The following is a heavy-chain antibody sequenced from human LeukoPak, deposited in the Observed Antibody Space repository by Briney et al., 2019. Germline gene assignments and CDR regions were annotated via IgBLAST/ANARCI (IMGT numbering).Heavy chain of an antibody. D-gene: IGHD3-10*01. CDR2: IESKTDGGTT. CDR3: TTYGSGRKFDY. Sequence: AGGSLRLSCAASGFSFSDAWMSWVRQIPGKGLEWVGRIESKTDGGTTDYAAPVKGRFTISRDHSTTTLYLQMNSLKSEDTAVYYCTTYGSGRKFDYWGQGILVTVSS. J-gene: IGHJ4*02. V-gene: IGHV3-15*04. CDR1: GFSFSDAW.